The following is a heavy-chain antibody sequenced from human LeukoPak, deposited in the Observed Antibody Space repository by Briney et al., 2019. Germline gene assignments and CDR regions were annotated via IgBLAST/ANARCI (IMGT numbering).Heavy chain of an antibody. V-gene: IGHV3-30*01. CDR3: ARSEYYYYQMDV. D-gene: IGHD3-3*01. J-gene: IGHJ6*03. Sequence: GRSLSLSRAASGFTFSNYAMHWVRQAPGKGLEWVAVISFDGRDKYYADSVMGRFAISRDYSKNTLFLQVNSLRAEDTAVYYCARSEYYYYQMDVWGKGTTVTVSS. CDR2: ISFDGRDK. CDR1: GFTFSNYA.